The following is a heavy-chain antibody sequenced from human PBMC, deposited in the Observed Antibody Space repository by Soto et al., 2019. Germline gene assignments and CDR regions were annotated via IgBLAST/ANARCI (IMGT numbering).Heavy chain of an antibody. J-gene: IGHJ1*01. V-gene: IGHV2-5*01. D-gene: IGHD4-17*01. CDR2: IYWNDDT. CDR3: AHLSTVTSPPDLVEYFQH. Sequence: QITLKESGPTLVKPTQTLTLTCTFSGFSLSTTGVGVTWIRQAPGKALEWLALIYWNDDTRYRPSLVGRLTITKDTSKNQVVLTMTNMDPVDTATYYCAHLSTVTSPPDLVEYFQHWGRGSLVTVSS. CDR1: GFSLSTTGVG.